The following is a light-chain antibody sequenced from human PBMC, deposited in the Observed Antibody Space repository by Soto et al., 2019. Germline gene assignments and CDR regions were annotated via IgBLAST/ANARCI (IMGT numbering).Light chain of an antibody. CDR1: QSVV. V-gene: IGKV3-15*01. CDR2: RAS. CDR3: QQSDNGPPMYS. Sequence: IMVTQSPATLSVSPGERATLSCRALQSVVIAWYQQKPGQAPRLLIYRASTRATGIPARFTGSGSGTELTLTIGSLQSEDFAVYDCQQSDNGPPMYSFGQGTKLEIK. J-gene: IGKJ2*01.